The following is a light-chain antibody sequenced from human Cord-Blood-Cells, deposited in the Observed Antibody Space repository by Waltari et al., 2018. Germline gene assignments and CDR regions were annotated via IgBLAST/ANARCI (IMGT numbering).Light chain of an antibody. CDR1: SLRSYY. Sequence: SSELTQDPAVSVALGQTVRITCQGDSLRSYYASWYQQKPGQAPVLVLYGKNNRPSGNPDRVSGSSSGNTASWTITGAQAEEEADYYCNSRDSSGNHLVFGGGTKLTVL. V-gene: IGLV3-19*01. J-gene: IGLJ3*02. CDR2: GKN. CDR3: NSRDSSGNHLV.